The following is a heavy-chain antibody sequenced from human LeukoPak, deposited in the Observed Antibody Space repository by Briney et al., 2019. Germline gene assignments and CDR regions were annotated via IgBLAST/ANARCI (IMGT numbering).Heavy chain of an antibody. Sequence: PSETLSLTCTVSGGSISSGGHSWSWIRQPPGKGLEWIGYIYHSGSGSTYYNPSLKSRVTISIDKSKNQFSLKLNSVTAADTAVYYCARDFLQRVDYGMDVWGQGTTVTVSS. CDR2: IYHSGSGST. CDR3: ARDFLQRVDYGMDV. J-gene: IGHJ6*02. CDR1: GGSISSGGHS. D-gene: IGHD3-3*01. V-gene: IGHV4-30-2*01.